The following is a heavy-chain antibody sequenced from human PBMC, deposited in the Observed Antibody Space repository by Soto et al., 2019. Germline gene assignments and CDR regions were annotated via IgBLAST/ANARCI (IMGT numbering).Heavy chain of an antibody. Sequence: TSTVAYGNSVGLGCYCICNNQPPGKGLEWMGSIYYSGSTDYNPSLKSRVTISVDTSKNQFSLKPSSVTAADTAVYFCARVTSSWGIVRSFEYWGKGTLVTVSS. J-gene: IGHJ4*02. V-gene: IGHV4-39*07. CDR1: YGNSVGLGCY. CDR3: ARVTSSWGIVRSFEY. D-gene: IGHD6-13*01. CDR2: IYYSGST.